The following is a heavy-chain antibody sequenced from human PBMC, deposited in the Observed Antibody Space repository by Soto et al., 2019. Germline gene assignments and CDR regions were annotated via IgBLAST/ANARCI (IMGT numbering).Heavy chain of an antibody. J-gene: IGHJ4*02. CDR1: GGSISSYY. D-gene: IGHD3-16*02. CDR3: AREWRVITFGGVIVSWYFDY. Sequence: TSETLSLTCTVSGGSISSYYWSWIRQPAGKGLEWIGRIYTSGSTNYNPSLKSRVTMSVDTSKNQFSLKLSSVTAADTAVYYCAREWRVITFGGVIVSWYFDYWGQGTLVTVSS. V-gene: IGHV4-4*07. CDR2: IYTSGST.